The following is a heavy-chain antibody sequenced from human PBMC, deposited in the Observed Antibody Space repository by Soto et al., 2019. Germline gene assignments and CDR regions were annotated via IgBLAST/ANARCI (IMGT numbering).Heavy chain of an antibody. V-gene: IGHV1-69*01. J-gene: IGHJ4*02. CDR3: ARGYGGYFDD. Sequence: QVQLVQSGAEVKKPGSSVKVSCKASGVTINSFAVTWVRQAPGQGFQWLGGITPLFETTNYAQNFQGRVPITADESTTTSYMELRGLASEDTAVYYCARGYGGYFDDWGQGTLVIVSS. CDR1: GVTINSFA. D-gene: IGHD4-17*01. CDR2: ITPLFETT.